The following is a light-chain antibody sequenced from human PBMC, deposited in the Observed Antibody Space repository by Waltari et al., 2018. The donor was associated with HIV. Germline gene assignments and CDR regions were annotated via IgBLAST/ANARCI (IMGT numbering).Light chain of an antibody. J-gene: IGLJ1*01. CDR1: SSDAGGYNY. CDR2: DVS. V-gene: IGLV2-14*03. Sequence: QSALTQPASVSGSPGQSLTISCTGTSSDAGGYNYVSWYQKHPGKAPKLMIYDVSNRPSGVSNRFSGSKSGNTASLTISGLQAEDEADYYCSSYTSSSTLRVFGTGTKVTVL. CDR3: SSYTSSSTLRV.